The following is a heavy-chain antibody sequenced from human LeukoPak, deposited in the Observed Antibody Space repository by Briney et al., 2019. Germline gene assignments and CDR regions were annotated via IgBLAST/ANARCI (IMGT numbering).Heavy chain of an antibody. CDR3: ARGVQSEP. Sequence: GGSLRLSCAASGFTFSGYAMSWVRQAPGKGLEWVSVIYSGGDTYYADSVKGRFTISRHNSKNTLYLQMNSLRAEDTAVYYCARGVQSEPWGQGTLVTVSS. CDR1: GFTFSGYA. J-gene: IGHJ5*02. V-gene: IGHV3-53*04. CDR2: IYSGGDT.